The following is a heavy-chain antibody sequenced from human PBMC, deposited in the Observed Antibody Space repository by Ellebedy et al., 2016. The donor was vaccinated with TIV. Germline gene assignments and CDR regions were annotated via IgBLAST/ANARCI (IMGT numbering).Heavy chain of an antibody. J-gene: IGHJ4*02. CDR2: FGVSGESP. D-gene: IGHD1-14*01. CDR1: GFTFSNFA. CDR3: VRGRSGTYIHHAFDS. V-gene: IGHV3-23*01. Sequence: GESLKISCAASGFTFSNFAMSWVRQAPGRGLDWVSGFGVSGESPYYADSVKGRFTISRDHSMSTLSLQMSSLRADATAIYYCVRGRSGTYIHHAFDSWGQGILVTVSS.